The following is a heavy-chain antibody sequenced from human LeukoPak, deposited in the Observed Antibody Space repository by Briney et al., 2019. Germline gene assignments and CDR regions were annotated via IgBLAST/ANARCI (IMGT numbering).Heavy chain of an antibody. CDR2: ISGSGGST. V-gene: IGHV3-23*01. CDR3: AELGITMIGGV. J-gene: IGHJ6*04. Sequence: PGGSLRLSCAASGLTFSSYAMSWVRLAPGKGLEWVSDISGSGGSTYCADSVKGRFTISRDNSKNTLYLQMNSLRAEDTAVYYCAELGITMIGGVWGKGTTVTISS. CDR1: GLTFSSYA. D-gene: IGHD3-10*02.